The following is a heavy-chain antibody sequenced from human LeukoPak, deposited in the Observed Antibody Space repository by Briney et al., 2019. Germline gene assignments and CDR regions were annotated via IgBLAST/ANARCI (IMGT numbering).Heavy chain of an antibody. CDR3: ARGSGSHHTAHMN. CDR2: IYPGDSDT. V-gene: IGHV5-51*01. CDR1: GYSFTSYW. J-gene: IGHJ4*02. Sequence: PGESLKISCKGSGYSFTSYWIGWVRQMPGKGLEWMGTIYPGDSDTRYSPSFQGQVTISADKSLSTAYLQWSSLKASDTAMYYCARGSGSHHTAHMNWGQGSPVTVSS. D-gene: IGHD1-26*01.